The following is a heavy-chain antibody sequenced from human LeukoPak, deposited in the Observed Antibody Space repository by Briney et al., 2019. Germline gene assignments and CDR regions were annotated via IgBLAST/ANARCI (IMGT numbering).Heavy chain of an antibody. CDR3: AKDHRVRYFDWLSPKVYYYGMDV. CDR2: ISGSGGST. J-gene: IGHJ6*02. Sequence: GGSLRLSRAASGFTFSSYAMSWVRQAPGKGLEWVSAISGSGGSTYYADSVKGRFTISRDNFKNTLYLQMNSLRAEDTAVYYCAKDHRVRYFDWLSPKVYYYGMDVWGQGTTVTVSS. V-gene: IGHV3-23*01. D-gene: IGHD3-9*01. CDR1: GFTFSSYA.